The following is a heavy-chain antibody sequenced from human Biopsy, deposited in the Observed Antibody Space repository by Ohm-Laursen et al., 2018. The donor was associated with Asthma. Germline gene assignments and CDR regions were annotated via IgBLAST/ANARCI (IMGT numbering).Heavy chain of an antibody. V-gene: IGHV4-39*02. CDR1: GDAMSTSGSY. CDR3: ARAVSSSSYWYFDL. D-gene: IGHD6-6*01. J-gene: IGHJ2*01. Sequence: GTLSLTWIVSGDAMSTSGSYWGWIRQSPGKGLEWIGSIYYSGRTYYNPSLECRVTISADTSKNHFSLKVTSVTAADTAVYYCARAVSSSSYWYFDLWGRGDLVTVSS. CDR2: IYYSGRT.